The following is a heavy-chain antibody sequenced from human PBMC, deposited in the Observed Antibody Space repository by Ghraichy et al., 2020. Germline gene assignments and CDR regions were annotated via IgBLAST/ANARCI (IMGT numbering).Heavy chain of an antibody. CDR1: GFTFSSYD. CDR3: ARNSGDYGGWYFDL. J-gene: IGHJ2*01. V-gene: IGHV3-13*01. D-gene: IGHD4-17*01. Sequence: GESLNISCAASGFTFSSYDMHWVRQATGKGLEWVSAIGTAGDTYYPGSVKGRFTISRENAKNSLYLQMNSLRAGDTAVYYCARNSGDYGGWYFDLWGRGTLVTVSS. CDR2: IGTAGDT.